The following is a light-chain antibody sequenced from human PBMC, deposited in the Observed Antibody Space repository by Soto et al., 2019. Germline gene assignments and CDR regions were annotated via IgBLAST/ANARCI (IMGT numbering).Light chain of an antibody. CDR1: SSNIGYNS. J-gene: IGLJ2*01. Sequence: QSVLTQPPSASGTPGQRVTLSCSGSSSNIGYNSVNWYQQLPGKAPKLLIHGNSQRPSGVPDRFSGSKSGTSASLAISGLRTEDEDDYYCSAWEGSLSVVVFGGGTKLTVL. CDR3: SAWEGSLSVVV. V-gene: IGLV1-47*02. CDR2: GNS.